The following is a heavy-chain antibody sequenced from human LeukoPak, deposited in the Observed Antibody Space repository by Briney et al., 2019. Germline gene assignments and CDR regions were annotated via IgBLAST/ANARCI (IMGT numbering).Heavy chain of an antibody. CDR3: AKKTGYSYGNNYFDY. CDR2: ISGSGGST. CDR1: GFTFSSYA. V-gene: IGHV3-23*01. D-gene: IGHD5-18*01. Sequence: GGSLRLSCAASGFTFSSYAMSWVRQAPGKGLEWVSAISGSGGSTYYADSVKGRFTISRDNSENTLYLQMNSLRAEDTAVYYCAKKTGYSYGNNYFDYWGQGTLVTVSS. J-gene: IGHJ4*02.